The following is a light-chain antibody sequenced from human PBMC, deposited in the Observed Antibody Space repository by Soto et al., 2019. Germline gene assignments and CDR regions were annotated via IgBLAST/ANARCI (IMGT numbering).Light chain of an antibody. V-gene: IGLV2-14*01. CDR2: EVS. Sequence: QSALTQPASVSGSPGQSITISCTGTSSDIGGYKYVSWYQQHPGKAPKVMIYEVSNRPSGVSNRFSGSKSGNTAFLTISGLQAEDEADYYCSSYTSSSTVVFGGGTKVTVL. J-gene: IGLJ2*01. CDR1: SSDIGGYKY. CDR3: SSYTSSSTVV.